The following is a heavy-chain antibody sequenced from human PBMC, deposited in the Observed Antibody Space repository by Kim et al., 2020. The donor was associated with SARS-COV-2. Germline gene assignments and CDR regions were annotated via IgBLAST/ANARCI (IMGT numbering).Heavy chain of an antibody. J-gene: IGHJ4*02. Sequence: GGSLRLSCAASGFTFSSYAMHWVRQAPGKGLEWVAVISYDGSNKYYADSVKGRFTISRDNSKNTLYLQMNSLRAEDTAVYYCARFSRITGTYGPGSRGPNFDYWGQGTLVTVSS. D-gene: IGHD1-7*01. CDR1: GFTFSSYA. V-gene: IGHV3-30-3*01. CDR2: ISYDGSNK. CDR3: ARFSRITGTYGPGSRGPNFDY.